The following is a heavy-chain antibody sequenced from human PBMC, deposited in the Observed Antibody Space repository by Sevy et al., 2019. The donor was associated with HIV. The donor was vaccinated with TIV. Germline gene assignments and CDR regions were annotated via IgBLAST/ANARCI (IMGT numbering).Heavy chain of an antibody. V-gene: IGHV3-64D*06. D-gene: IGHD4-4*01. Sequence: GGSLRLSCSASGFSFSGYAMYWVRQAPGKGPECVSTISKDGGTTYYADSVKGRFTIFRDNSKSTLCLQMSSLRAEDTALYYCVKGPRIEYSNYGLDYWGQGTVVTVSS. CDR1: GFSFSGYA. CDR2: ISKDGGTT. CDR3: VKGPRIEYSNYGLDY. J-gene: IGHJ4*02.